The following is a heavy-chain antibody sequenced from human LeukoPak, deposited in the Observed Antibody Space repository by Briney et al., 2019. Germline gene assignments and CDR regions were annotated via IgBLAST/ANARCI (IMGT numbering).Heavy chain of an antibody. V-gene: IGHV4-39*07. CDR2: IYYSGST. D-gene: IGHD5-24*01. J-gene: IGHJ3*02. CDR3: ARGEVEMATIDAFDI. Sequence: SETLSLTCTVSGGSISSSSYYWGWIRQPPGKGLEWIGSIYYSGSTYYNPSLKSPVTISVDTSKNQFSLKLSSVTAADTAVYYCARGEVEMATIDAFDIWGQGTMVTVSS. CDR1: GGSISSSSYY.